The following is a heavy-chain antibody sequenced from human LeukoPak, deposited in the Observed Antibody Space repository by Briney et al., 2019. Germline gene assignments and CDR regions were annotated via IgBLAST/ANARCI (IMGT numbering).Heavy chain of an antibody. J-gene: IGHJ6*02. CDR3: ARLFYDILTGYSDRYYYYGMDV. D-gene: IGHD3-9*01. V-gene: IGHV1-2*02. CDR2: INPNSGGT. CDR1: GYTFTSYG. Sequence: ASVKVSCKASGYTFTSYGISWVRQAPGQGLEWMGWINPNSGGTNYAQKFQGRVTMTRDTSISTAYMELSRLRSDDTAVYYCARLFYDILTGYSDRYYYYGMDVWGQGTTVTVSS.